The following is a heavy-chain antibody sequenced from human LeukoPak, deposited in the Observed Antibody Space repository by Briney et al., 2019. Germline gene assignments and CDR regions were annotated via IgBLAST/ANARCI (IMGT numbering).Heavy chain of an antibody. Sequence: SETLSLTCTVSGGSISSDCWGWIRQPPGKGLEWIGYIYYSGSTNYNPSLKSRVTISVDTSKKQFYLKLISVTAAETAVYYCGRDRGYCSCGSCYRWFDPWGQGTLVTVSS. J-gene: IGHJ5*02. CDR2: IYYSGST. D-gene: IGHD2-15*01. V-gene: IGHV4-59*01. CDR1: GGSISSDC. CDR3: GRDRGYCSCGSCYRWFDP.